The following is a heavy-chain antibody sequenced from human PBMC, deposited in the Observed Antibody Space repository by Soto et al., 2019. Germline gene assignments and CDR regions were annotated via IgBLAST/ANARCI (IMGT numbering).Heavy chain of an antibody. D-gene: IGHD2-21*01. CDR2: INPNSGGT. Sequence: ASVTVSCKASVYTFTSNGISWVRQAPGQGLEWMGWINPNSGGTNYAQKFQGWVTMTRDTSISTAYMELSRLRSDDTAVYYCARGEGGPRWGSIDYWGQGTLVTVSS. CDR3: ARGEGGPRWGSIDY. CDR1: VYTFTSNG. V-gene: IGHV1-2*04. J-gene: IGHJ4*02.